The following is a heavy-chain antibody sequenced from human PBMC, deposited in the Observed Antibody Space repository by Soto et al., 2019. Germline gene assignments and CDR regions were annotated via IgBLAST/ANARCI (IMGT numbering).Heavy chain of an antibody. D-gene: IGHD3-9*01. V-gene: IGHV3-21*04. CDR1: GFTFSAYS. J-gene: IGHJ4*02. CDR3: SRDDSDWFFN. CDR2: ISSRSSYI. Sequence: GGSLRLSCAASGFTFSAYSFNWVRQAPGKGLEWVASISSRSSYIYYADSVRGRFLISRDDSKNTAYLQMNSLESEDTAVYYCSRDDSDWFFNWGRGTLVTVSS.